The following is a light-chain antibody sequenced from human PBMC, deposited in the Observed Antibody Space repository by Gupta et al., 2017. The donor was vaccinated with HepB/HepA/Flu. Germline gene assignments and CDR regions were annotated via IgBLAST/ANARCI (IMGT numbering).Light chain of an antibody. CDR3: QQDNNWPLT. Sequence: EIVMTQSPVTLSVSPGERATLSCRASQSVSSNLAWYQQKPGQAPSLLIYGASTRATGIPARFSGSGSATEFTLTISSLQSEDFAIYYCQQDNNWPLTFGGATKVEIK. CDR2: GAS. CDR1: QSVSSN. V-gene: IGKV3-15*01. J-gene: IGKJ4*01.